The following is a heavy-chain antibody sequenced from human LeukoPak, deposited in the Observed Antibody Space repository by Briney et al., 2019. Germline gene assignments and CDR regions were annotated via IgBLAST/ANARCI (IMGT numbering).Heavy chain of an antibody. CDR1: GFSFSTYS. CDR3: AKDVRRCNGACT. D-gene: IGHD2-8*01. J-gene: IGHJ5*02. V-gene: IGHV3-23*01. Sequence: AGGSLRLSCAASGFSFSTYSFSWVRLAPGKGLEWVSGISASGGDTFYADSVKGRFTISRDNSKNTLSLQMNSLRVEDTAIYYCAKDVRRCNGACTWGQGTLVTVSS. CDR2: ISASGGDT.